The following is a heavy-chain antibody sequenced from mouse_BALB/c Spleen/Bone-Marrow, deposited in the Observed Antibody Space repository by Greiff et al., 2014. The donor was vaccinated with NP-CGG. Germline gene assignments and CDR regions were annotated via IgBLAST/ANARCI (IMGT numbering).Heavy chain of an antibody. D-gene: IGHD1-1*01. V-gene: IGHV14-3*02. Sequence: VQLQQSGAELVKPGASVKLSCTASGFNIKDTYMHWVKQRPEQGLEWIGRIEPANGNTKYDPKFQGKATITADTSSNTAYLQLSSLTSEDTAVYYCAPYYYGSSQFAYWGQGTLVTVSA. CDR1: GFNIKDTY. CDR2: IEPANGNT. CDR3: APYYYGSSQFAY. J-gene: IGHJ3*01.